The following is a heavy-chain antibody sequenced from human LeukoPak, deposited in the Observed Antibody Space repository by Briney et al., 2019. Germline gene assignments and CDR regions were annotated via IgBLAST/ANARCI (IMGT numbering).Heavy chain of an antibody. J-gene: IGHJ4*02. V-gene: IGHV3-23*01. CDR1: GFTFSSYA. Sequence: SXRXXXAXSGFTFSSYAMSWVRQAPGKGLEWVSAISGSGGSTYYADSVKGRFTISRDNSKNTLYLQMNSLRAEDTAVYYCAKGLVGDYWGQGTLVTVSS. D-gene: IGHD1-26*01. CDR2: ISGSGGST. CDR3: AKGLVGDY.